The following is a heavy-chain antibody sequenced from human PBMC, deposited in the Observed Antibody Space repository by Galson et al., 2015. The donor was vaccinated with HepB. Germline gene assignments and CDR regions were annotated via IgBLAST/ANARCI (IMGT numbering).Heavy chain of an antibody. V-gene: IGHV3-7*01. D-gene: IGHD2-2*01. CDR1: GFTFSSYW. J-gene: IGHJ5*02. CDR3: ARSEDCSSTSCYDLVSVMGWFDP. Sequence: SLRLSCAASGFTFSSYWMGWVRQAPGKGLEWVANIKQDGSEKYYVDSVKGRFTISRDNAKNSLYLQMNSLRAEDTAVYYCARSEDCSSTSCYDLVSVMGWFDPWGQGTLVTVSS. CDR2: IKQDGSEK.